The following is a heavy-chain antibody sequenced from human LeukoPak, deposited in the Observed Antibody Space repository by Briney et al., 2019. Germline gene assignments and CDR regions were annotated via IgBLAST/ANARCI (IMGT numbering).Heavy chain of an antibody. CDR3: AKGHFASSSFFDY. D-gene: IGHD6-6*01. J-gene: IGHJ4*02. CDR1: KFNFA. V-gene: IGHV3-23*01. Sequence: GGSLRLSCAASKFNFAMSWVRQTADKRLEWVSAISGSGDATFYTDSVKGRFTISRDNSKNTLYLQTNNLRVEDTAVYYCAKGHFASSSFFDYWGQGTLVTVSS. CDR2: ISGSGDAT.